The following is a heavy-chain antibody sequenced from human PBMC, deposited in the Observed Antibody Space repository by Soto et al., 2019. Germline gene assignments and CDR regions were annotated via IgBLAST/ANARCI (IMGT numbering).Heavy chain of an antibody. J-gene: IGHJ6*02. CDR2: IYPGDSDT. Sequence: GESLKISCKGSGYTFTDYWIRWVRQLPGKGLEWMGIIYPGDSDTRYSPAFQGHVTITVDKSTSTAYLQWNTLKASDTAMYYCAIHFSNFRYYSYSTDFRCPATT. D-gene: IGHD4-4*01. CDR1: GYTFTDYW. V-gene: IGHV5-51*01. CDR3: AIHFSNFRYYSYSTDF.